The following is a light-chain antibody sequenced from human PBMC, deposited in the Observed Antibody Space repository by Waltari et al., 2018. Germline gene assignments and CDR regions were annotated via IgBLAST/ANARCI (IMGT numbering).Light chain of an antibody. CDR1: QDISIY. CDR3: QQYKDLPRT. V-gene: IGKV1-33*01. Sequence: DIQMTQSPSSMSASVGDRVSITCQASQDISIYLSWYQQKPGKAPNVLIYDASNLETGVPSRFTGSRSGTDFTFTISSLQPEDIATYYCQQYKDLPRTFGQGTKVEIK. CDR2: DAS. J-gene: IGKJ1*01.